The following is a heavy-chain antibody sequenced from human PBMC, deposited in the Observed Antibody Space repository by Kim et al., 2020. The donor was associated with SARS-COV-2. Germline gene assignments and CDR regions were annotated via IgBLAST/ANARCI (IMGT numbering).Heavy chain of an antibody. D-gene: IGHD6-13*01. J-gene: IGHJ6*02. CDR3: ARDITAAAGTNYYGMDV. Sequence: ASVKVSCKASGYTFTSYGISWVRQAPGQGLEWMGWISAYNGNTNYAQKLQGRVTMTTDTSTSTAYMELRSLRSDDTAVYYCARDITAAAGTNYYGMDVWGQGTTVTVSS. CDR2: ISAYNGNT. CDR1: GYTFTSYG. V-gene: IGHV1-18*01.